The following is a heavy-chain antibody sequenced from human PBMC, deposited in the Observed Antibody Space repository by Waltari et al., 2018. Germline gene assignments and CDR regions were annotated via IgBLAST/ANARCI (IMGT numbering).Heavy chain of an antibody. D-gene: IGHD1-26*01. CDR1: GFTVSSNY. CDR3: AALYSGSYFDY. Sequence: EVQLVESGGGLIQPGGSLRLSCAASGFTVSSNYMGWVRQAPGKGLEWVSVIYSGGSTYYADSVKGRFTISRDNSKNTLYLQMNSLRAEDTAVYYCAALYSGSYFDYWGQGTLVTVSS. CDR2: IYSGGST. J-gene: IGHJ4*02. V-gene: IGHV3-53*01.